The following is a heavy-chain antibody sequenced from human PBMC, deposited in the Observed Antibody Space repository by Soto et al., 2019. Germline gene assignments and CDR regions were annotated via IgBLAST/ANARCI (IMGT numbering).Heavy chain of an antibody. V-gene: IGHV3-33*01. D-gene: IGHD1-1*01. CDR1: GFTFSSYG. Sequence: PGGSLRLSCAASGFTFSSYGMHWVRQAPGKGLEWVAVIWYDGSNKYYADSVKGRFTISRDNSKNTLYLQMNSLRAEDTAVYYCARDPSGTTSTLFDYWGQGTLVTVS. J-gene: IGHJ4*02. CDR2: IWYDGSNK. CDR3: ARDPSGTTSTLFDY.